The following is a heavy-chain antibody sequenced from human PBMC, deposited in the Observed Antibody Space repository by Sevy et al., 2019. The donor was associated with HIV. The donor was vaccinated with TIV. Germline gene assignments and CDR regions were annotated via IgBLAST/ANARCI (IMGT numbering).Heavy chain of an antibody. CDR1: GFTFSSYA. J-gene: IGHJ4*02. D-gene: IGHD4-4*01. CDR2: ISGSGGST. V-gene: IGHV3-23*01. CDR3: ENATGNSPDNNFDY. Sequence: GGSVRLSCAASGFTFSSYAMSWVRQAPGKGLEWVSAISGSGGSTYYADSVKGRFTISRDTPKNTLYLQMNSLRAEDTAVYSCENATGNSPDNNFDYWGQGTLVTVSS.